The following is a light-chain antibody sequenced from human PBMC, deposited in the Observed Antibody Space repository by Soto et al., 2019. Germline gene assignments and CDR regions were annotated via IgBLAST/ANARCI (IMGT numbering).Light chain of an antibody. J-gene: IGLJ3*02. CDR1: SSDVGGYIY. V-gene: IGLV2-11*01. Sequence: QSALTQPRSVSGSPGQSVTISCTGTSSDVGGYIYVSWYQQYPAKAPKVMIYDVSRRPSGVPDRFSGSKSGNTASLTISGLQAEDEAVYYCCSYAGNFIWVFGGGTQLTVL. CDR2: DVS. CDR3: CSYAGNFIWV.